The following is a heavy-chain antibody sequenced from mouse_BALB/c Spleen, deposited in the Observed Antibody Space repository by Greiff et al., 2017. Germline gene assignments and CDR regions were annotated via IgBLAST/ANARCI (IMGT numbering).Heavy chain of an antibody. CDR1: GFTFSSYT. J-gene: IGHJ3*01. D-gene: IGHD1-1*01. CDR3: ARQDRPHYYGSSPFAY. Sequence: DVKLVESGGGLVQPGGSLKLSCAASGFTFSSYTMSWVRQTPEKRLEWVAYISNGGGSTYYPDTVKGRFTISRDNAKNTLYLQMSSLKSEDTAMYYCARQDRPHYYGSSPFAYWGQGTLVTVSA. V-gene: IGHV5-12-2*01. CDR2: ISNGGGST.